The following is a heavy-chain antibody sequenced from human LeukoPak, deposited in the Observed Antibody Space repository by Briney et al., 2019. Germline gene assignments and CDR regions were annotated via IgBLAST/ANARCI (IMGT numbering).Heavy chain of an antibody. V-gene: IGHV4-34*01. CDR2: INHSGST. CDR1: GGSFSGYY. Sequence: SETLSLTCAVYGGSFSGYYWSWIRQPPGKGLEWIGEINHSGSTNYNPSLKSRVTISVDTSKNQFSLKLSSVTAADTAVYYCARGQPDYWGQGTLVTVSS. J-gene: IGHJ4*02. CDR3: ARGQPDY.